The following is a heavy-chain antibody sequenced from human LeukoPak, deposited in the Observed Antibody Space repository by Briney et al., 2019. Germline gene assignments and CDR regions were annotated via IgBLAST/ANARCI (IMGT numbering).Heavy chain of an antibody. D-gene: IGHD6-6*01. V-gene: IGHV3-30*04. CDR2: MSYDGSQT. Sequence: GGSLRLSCAASGLTFSSYAFHWVRQAPGKGLDWVAIMSYDGSQTYYADSVKGRFTVSRDNAKNTLYLQVNNLRAEDTAVYYCARGPNSNWSGLDFWGQGTLLTVSS. CDR3: ARGPNSNWSGLDF. CDR1: GLTFSSYA. J-gene: IGHJ4*02.